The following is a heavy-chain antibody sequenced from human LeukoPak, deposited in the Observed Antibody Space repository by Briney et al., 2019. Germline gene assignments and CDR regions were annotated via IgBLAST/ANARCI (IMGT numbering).Heavy chain of an antibody. D-gene: IGHD3-22*01. J-gene: IGHJ3*02. V-gene: IGHV4-59*12. Sequence: SETLSLTCAVYGGSFSGYYWSWIRQPPGKRLEWIGYIYYSGNTNYNPSLKSRVTISVDTSKNQFSLKLSSVTAADTAVYYCARRKLNYYDSSARGAFDIWGQGTMVTVSS. CDR2: IYYSGNT. CDR1: GGSFSGYY. CDR3: ARRKLNYYDSSARGAFDI.